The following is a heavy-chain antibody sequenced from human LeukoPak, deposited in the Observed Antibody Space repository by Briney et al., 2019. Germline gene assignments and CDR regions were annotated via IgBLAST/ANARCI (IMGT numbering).Heavy chain of an antibody. Sequence: EASVKVSCKASGGTFSSYAISWVRQAPGQGLEWMGGIIPIFGTANYAQKFQGRVTITADKSTSTAYMELSSLRSEDTAVYYCARTMVRGGSGSYYMDVWGKGTTVTVSS. CDR3: ARTMVRGGSGSYYMDV. D-gene: IGHD3-10*01. CDR2: IIPIFGTA. J-gene: IGHJ6*03. V-gene: IGHV1-69*06. CDR1: GGTFSSYA.